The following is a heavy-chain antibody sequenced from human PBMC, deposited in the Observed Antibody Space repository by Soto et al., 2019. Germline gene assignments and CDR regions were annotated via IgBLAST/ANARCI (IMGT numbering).Heavy chain of an antibody. CDR1: GGSISSDGYS. Sequence: SETLSLTCAVSGGSISSDGYSWSWLRQPQGKDLESIGYIYHSGSTYYNPSLKSRVTITVDRTKNQFSLKLSSMTAADSVVYCCASGPIVDYTDGLDYWGQGTLVTVSS. CDR3: ASGPIVDYTDGLDY. CDR2: IYHSGST. D-gene: IGHD4-4*01. V-gene: IGHV4-30-2*01. J-gene: IGHJ4*02.